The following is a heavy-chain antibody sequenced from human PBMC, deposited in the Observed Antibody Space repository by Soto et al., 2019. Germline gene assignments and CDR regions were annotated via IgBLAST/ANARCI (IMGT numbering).Heavy chain of an antibody. V-gene: IGHV3-64*01. D-gene: IGHD1-26*01. J-gene: IGHJ4*02. Sequence: GGSLRLSCAASGFTFSNYAMHWVRQAPGKGLEYVSTISSNGHSTDYANSVKGRFTISRDNSKNTLYLQMNSLRAEDTAVYYCAKDGSHNFDYWGQGTLVTVSS. CDR3: AKDGSHNFDY. CDR1: GFTFSNYA. CDR2: ISSNGHST.